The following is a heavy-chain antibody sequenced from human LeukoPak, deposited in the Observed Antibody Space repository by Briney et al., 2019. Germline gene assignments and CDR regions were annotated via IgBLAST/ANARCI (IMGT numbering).Heavy chain of an antibody. V-gene: IGHV4-30-4*01. Sequence: SETLSLTCTVSGGSISSGDYYWSWIRQPPGKGLEWIGYIYYSGSTYYNPSLKSRVTISVDTSKNQFSLKLSSVTAADTAVYYCARRLERSAHFDYWGQGTLVTVSS. CDR1: GGSISSGDYY. CDR3: ARRLERSAHFDY. D-gene: IGHD2-15*01. J-gene: IGHJ4*02. CDR2: IYYSGST.